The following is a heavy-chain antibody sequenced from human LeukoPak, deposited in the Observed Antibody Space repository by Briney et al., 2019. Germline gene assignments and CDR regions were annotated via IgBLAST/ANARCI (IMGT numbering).Heavy chain of an antibody. CDR1: GGSISSYY. D-gene: IGHD3-10*01. Sequence: SETLSLTCTVSGGSISSYYWSWIRQPPGKGLEWIGYIYYSGSTNYNPSLKSRVTISVDTSKNQFSLKLSSVTAADTAVYYCARAFHGSGSYYANWFDPWGQGTLVTVSS. J-gene: IGHJ5*02. CDR3: ARAFHGSGSYYANWFDP. V-gene: IGHV4-59*08. CDR2: IYYSGST.